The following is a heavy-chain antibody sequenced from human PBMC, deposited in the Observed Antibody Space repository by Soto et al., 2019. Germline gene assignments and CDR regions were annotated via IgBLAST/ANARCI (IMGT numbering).Heavy chain of an antibody. CDR2: IFSNDEK. D-gene: IGHD3-3*01. CDR1: GFSLSNARMG. Sequence: KESGPVLVKPTETLTLTCPVSGFSLSNARMGVSWIRQPPGKALEWLAHIFSNDEKSYSTSLKSRLTISKDTSKSQVVLTMTNMDPVDTATYYCARGGYDFWSGYPPFDYWGQGTLVTVSS. V-gene: IGHV2-26*01. J-gene: IGHJ4*02. CDR3: ARGGYDFWSGYPPFDY.